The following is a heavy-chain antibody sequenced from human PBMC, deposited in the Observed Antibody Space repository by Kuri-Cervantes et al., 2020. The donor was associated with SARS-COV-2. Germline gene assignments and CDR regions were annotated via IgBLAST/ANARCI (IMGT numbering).Heavy chain of an antibody. CDR3: ARDGPLVVPAAEVYYYYGMDV. CDR2: ISAYNGNT. J-gene: IGHJ6*02. D-gene: IGHD2-2*01. V-gene: IGHV1-18*01. CDR1: GYTFTSYG. Sequence: ASVKVSCKASGYTFTSYGISWVRQAPGQGLEWLGWISAYNGNTNYAQKLQGRVTMTTDTSTSTAYMELRSLRSDDTAVYYCARDGPLVVPAAEVYYYYGMDVWGQGTTVTSP.